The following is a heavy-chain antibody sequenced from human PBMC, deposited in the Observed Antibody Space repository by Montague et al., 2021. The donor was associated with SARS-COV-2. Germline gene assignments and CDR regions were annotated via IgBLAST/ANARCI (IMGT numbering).Heavy chain of an antibody. D-gene: IGHD3-10*01. V-gene: IGHV4-59*01. CDR1: GGSISSYY. J-gene: IGHJ5*02. CDR2: IYYSGST. Sequence: SETLSLACTVSGGSISSYYWSWTRQPPGKGLEWIGYIYYSGSTNYNPSLKSRVTISVDTSKNQFSLKLSSVTAADTAVYYCAREITMVRGVMSTNWFDPWGQGTLVTVSS. CDR3: AREITMVRGVMSTNWFDP.